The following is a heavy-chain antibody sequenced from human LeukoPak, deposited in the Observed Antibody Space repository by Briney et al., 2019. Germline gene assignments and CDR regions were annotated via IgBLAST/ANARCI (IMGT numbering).Heavy chain of an antibody. CDR3: ARGVYDSSGYYIDY. D-gene: IGHD3-22*01. CDR1: AFTFSSYG. Sequence: PGGSLRLSCAASAFTFSSYGMHWVRQAPGKGLEWVAFIRYDGGNKYYADSVKGRFTISRDNSKNSLYLQMNSLRAEDTALYHCARGVYDSSGYYIDYWGQGTLVTVSS. CDR2: IRYDGGNK. J-gene: IGHJ4*02. V-gene: IGHV3-30*02.